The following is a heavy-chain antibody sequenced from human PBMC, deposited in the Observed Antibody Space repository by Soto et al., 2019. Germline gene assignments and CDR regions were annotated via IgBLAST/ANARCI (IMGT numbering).Heavy chain of an antibody. J-gene: IGHJ6*02. CDR2: IIPIFGTA. V-gene: IGHV1-69*12. CDR3: ARYCISTSCSHLGGYYYYYGMDV. D-gene: IGHD2-2*01. CDR1: GGTFSSYA. Sequence: QVQLVQSGAEVKKPGSSVKVSCKASGGTFSSYAISWVRQAPGQGLEWMGGIIPIFGTANYAQKFQGRVTITADESTSTAYMELSSLRSEDTAVYYCARYCISTSCSHLGGYYYYYGMDVWGQGTTVTVSS.